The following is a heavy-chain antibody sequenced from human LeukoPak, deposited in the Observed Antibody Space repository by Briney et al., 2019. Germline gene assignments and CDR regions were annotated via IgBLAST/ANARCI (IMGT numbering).Heavy chain of an antibody. CDR3: AKDREAAADSYWYFDL. CDR2: ISGSGGST. CDR1: GFTFSSYA. Sequence: GGSLRLSCAASGFTFSSYAMSWVRQAPGKGLEWVSAISGSGGSTYYADSVKGRFTISRDNSKNTLYLQMNSLRAEDTAVYYCAKDREAAADSYWYFDLWGRGTLVTVSS. V-gene: IGHV3-23*01. J-gene: IGHJ2*01. D-gene: IGHD6-13*01.